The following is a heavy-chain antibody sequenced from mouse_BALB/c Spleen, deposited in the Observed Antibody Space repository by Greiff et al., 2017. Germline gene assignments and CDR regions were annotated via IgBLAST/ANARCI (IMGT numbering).Heavy chain of an antibody. CDR1: GFSLTSYG. CDR3: ARERERSFHCVY. J-gene: IGHJ2*01. V-gene: IGHV2-9*02. CDR2: IWAGGST. Sequence: VKLMESGPGLVAPSQSLSITCTVSGFSLTSYGVHWVRQPPGKGLEWLGVIWAGGSTNYNSALMSRLSISKDNSKSQVFLKMNSLQTDDTAMYYCARERERSFHCVYGGRGTTLTVSS.